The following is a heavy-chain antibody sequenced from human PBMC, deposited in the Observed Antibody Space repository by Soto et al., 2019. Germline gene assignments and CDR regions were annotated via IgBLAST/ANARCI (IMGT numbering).Heavy chain of an antibody. V-gene: IGHV3-33*01. D-gene: IGHD1-26*01. J-gene: IGHJ3*02. CDR3: ARDSRWAPKDAFDI. Sequence: GGSLRLSCAASGFTFSSYGMHWVRQAPGKGLEWVAVIWYDGSNKYYADSVKGRFTISRDNSKNTLYLQMNSLRAEDTAVYYCARDSRWAPKDAFDIWGQGTMVTVSS. CDR1: GFTFSSYG. CDR2: IWYDGSNK.